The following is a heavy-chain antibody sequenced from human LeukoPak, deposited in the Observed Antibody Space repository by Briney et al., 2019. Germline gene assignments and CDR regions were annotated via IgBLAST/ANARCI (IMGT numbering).Heavy chain of an antibody. Sequence: ASVKVSCKASGYTFTSYAMHWVRQAPGQRLEWMGWINAGNGNTKYSQKFQSRVTITRDTSASTAYMELSSLRSEDTAVYYCARGCSGGSCHYWFDPWGQGTLVTVSS. D-gene: IGHD2-15*01. CDR3: ARGCSGGSCHYWFDP. J-gene: IGHJ5*02. V-gene: IGHV1-3*01. CDR2: INAGNGNT. CDR1: GYTFTSYA.